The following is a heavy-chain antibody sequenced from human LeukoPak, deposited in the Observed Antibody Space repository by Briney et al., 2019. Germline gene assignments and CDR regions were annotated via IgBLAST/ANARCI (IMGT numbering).Heavy chain of an antibody. CDR3: ARDHPNCVGTDCLLFDY. CDR1: GFTFSGYA. CDR2: ITRGGAGT. Sequence: TGGSLRLSXAASGFTFSGYAMSWVRQAPGKGLEWVSTITRGGAGTYYADSVKGRFTISRDNSKNTLYLRVNSLRAEDTAVYYCARDHPNCVGTDCLLFDYWGQGTLVTVSS. J-gene: IGHJ4*02. V-gene: IGHV3-23*01. D-gene: IGHD2-21*01.